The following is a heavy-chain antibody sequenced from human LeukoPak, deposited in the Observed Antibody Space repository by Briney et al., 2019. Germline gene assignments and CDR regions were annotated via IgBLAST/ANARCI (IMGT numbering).Heavy chain of an antibody. CDR2: IIPIFGTA. D-gene: IGHD2-8*01. V-gene: IGHV1-69*01. CDR3: ARVLLDCTNGVCYWLDWFDP. CDR1: GGTFSSYA. Sequence: SVKVSCKAPGGTFSSYAISWVRQAPGQGLEWMGGIIPIFGTANYAQKFQGRVTITADESTSTAYMELSSLRSEDTAVYYCARVLLDCTNGVCYWLDWFDPWGQGTLVTVSS. J-gene: IGHJ5*02.